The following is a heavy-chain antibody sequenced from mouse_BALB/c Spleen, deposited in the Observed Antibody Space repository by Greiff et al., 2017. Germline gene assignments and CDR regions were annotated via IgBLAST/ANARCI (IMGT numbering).Heavy chain of an antibody. J-gene: IGHJ3*01. CDR3: ASSYDGYYVTY. CDR1: GFTFSSYA. Sequence: EVQVVESGGGLVKPGGSLKLSCAASGFTFSSYAMSWVRQTPEKRLEWVASISSGGSTYYPDSVKGRFTISRDNARNILYLHMSSLRSEDTAMYYCASSYDGYYVTYWGQGTLVTVSA. CDR2: ISSGGST. D-gene: IGHD2-3*01. V-gene: IGHV5-6-5*01.